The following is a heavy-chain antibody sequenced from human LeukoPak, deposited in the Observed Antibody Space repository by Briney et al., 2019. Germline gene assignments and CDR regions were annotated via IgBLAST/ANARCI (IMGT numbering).Heavy chain of an antibody. D-gene: IGHD3-3*02. J-gene: IGHJ6*02. V-gene: IGHV3-30*18. CDR2: ISYDGSNK. CDR3: AKEVSRRPSWYYGMDV. Sequence: GGSLRLSCAASGFTFSSYGMHWVRQAPGKGLEWVAVISYDGSNKYYADSVKGRFTISRDNSKNTLYLQMNSLRAEDTAVYYCAKEVSRRPSWYYGMDVWGQGTTVTVSS. CDR1: GFTFSSYG.